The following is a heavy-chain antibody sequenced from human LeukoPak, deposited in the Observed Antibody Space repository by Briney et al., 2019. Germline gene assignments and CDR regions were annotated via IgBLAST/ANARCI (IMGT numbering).Heavy chain of an antibody. CDR2: IYYSGGT. J-gene: IGHJ4*02. D-gene: IGHD6-13*01. CDR1: GGSISSYY. CDR3: ARHAYSSSWYVGC. Sequence: PSETLSLTCTVSGGSISSYYWSWIRQPPGKGLEWIGYIYYSGGTNYNPSLKSRVTISVDTSKNQFSLKLSSVTAADTAVYYCARHAYSSSWYVGCWGQGTLVTVSS. V-gene: IGHV4-59*08.